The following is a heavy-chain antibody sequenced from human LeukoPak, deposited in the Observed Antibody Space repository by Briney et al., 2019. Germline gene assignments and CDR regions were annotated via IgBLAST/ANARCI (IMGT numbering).Heavy chain of an antibody. CDR2: MNPNSGNT. Sequence: GASVKVSCKASGYTFTSYDINWVRQATGQGLEWMGRMNPNSGNTGYAQKFQGRVTMTRNTSISTAYMELSSLRSEDTAVYYCARGRGRRYCSGGSCYRKAQGVVYYYYYYYMDVWGKGTTVTISS. CDR1: GYTFTSYD. V-gene: IGHV1-8*01. J-gene: IGHJ6*03. CDR3: ARGRGRRYCSGGSCYRKAQGVVYYYYYYYMDV. D-gene: IGHD2-15*01.